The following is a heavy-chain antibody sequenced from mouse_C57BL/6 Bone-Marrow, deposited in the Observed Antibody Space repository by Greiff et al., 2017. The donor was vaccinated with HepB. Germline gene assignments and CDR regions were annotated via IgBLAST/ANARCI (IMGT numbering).Heavy chain of an antibody. V-gene: IGHV2-2*01. CDR3: ARYSSLDAMDY. J-gene: IGHJ4*01. CDR1: GFSLTSYG. CDR2: IWSGGST. Sequence: VMLVESGPGLVQPSQSLSITCTVSGFSLTSYGVHWVRQSPGKGLEWLGVIWSGGSTDYNAAFISRLSISKDNSKSQVFFKTNSQQADDTAIYYCARYSSLDAMDYWGQGTSVTVSS. D-gene: IGHD1-1*01.